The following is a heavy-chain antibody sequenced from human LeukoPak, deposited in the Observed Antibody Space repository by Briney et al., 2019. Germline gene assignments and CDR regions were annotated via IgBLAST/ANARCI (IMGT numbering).Heavy chain of an antibody. V-gene: IGHV3-20*04. CDR3: VRGGGSIRHSYYYYVDV. D-gene: IGHD2-15*01. CDR2: ITWNGGSA. CDR1: GFSFS. Sequence: GGSLRLPCAASGFSFSMSWVRQAPGQGPEWVSGITWNGGSADYAASVKGRFTISRDNARNSLYLQMNSLRDEDTALYYCVRGGGSIRHSYYYYVDVWGKGTSVTVSS. J-gene: IGHJ6*03.